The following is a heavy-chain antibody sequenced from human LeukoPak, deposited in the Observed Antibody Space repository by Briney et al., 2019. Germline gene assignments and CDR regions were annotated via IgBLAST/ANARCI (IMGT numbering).Heavy chain of an antibody. CDR1: GFTLSRNA. CDR2: ISGNGVGT. Sequence: GGSLRLSCAASGFTLSRNAMNWVRQAPGKGLEWVASISGNGVGTYYADSVKGRFNISRDNSKNTLYLQMNSLRTEDTAVYHCAKDANYFDSGSYLIPFDFWGQGTLVTVSS. V-gene: IGHV3-23*01. CDR3: AKDANYFDSGSYLIPFDF. J-gene: IGHJ4*02. D-gene: IGHD3-22*01.